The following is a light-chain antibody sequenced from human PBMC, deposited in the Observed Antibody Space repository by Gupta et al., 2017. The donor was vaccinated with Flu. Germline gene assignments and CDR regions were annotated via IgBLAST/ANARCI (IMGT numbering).Light chain of an antibody. CDR2: LGS. Sequence: DIVMTQSPLSLPVTPGEPASISCRSSQSLLHSNGYHFFDWYLQKPGQSPQLLIYLGSNRASGVPDRFSGSGSGTAFTLNISRVEAGDVGVYYCMQGLQTPYSFGQGTKLE. CDR1: QSLLHSNGYHF. V-gene: IGKV2-28*01. J-gene: IGKJ2*03. CDR3: MQGLQTPYS.